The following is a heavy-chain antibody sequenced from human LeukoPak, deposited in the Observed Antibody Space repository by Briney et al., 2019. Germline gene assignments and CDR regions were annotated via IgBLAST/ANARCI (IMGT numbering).Heavy chain of an antibody. J-gene: IGHJ5*02. CDR1: GYTFTGYY. Sequence: ASVKDSCKASGYTFTGYYMHWVRQAPGQGLEWMGWINPNSGGTNYAQKFQGRVTMTRDTSISTAYMELSRLRSDDTAVYYCARGRNIAVAGTRWFDPWGQGTLVTVSS. CDR3: ARGRNIAVAGTRWFDP. D-gene: IGHD6-19*01. CDR2: INPNSGGT. V-gene: IGHV1-2*02.